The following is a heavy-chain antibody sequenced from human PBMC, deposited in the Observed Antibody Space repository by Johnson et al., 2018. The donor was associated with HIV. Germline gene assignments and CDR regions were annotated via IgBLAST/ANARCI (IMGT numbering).Heavy chain of an antibody. J-gene: IGHJ3*02. CDR2: ISRSGTTI. D-gene: IGHD6-13*01. CDR3: ARGHIHSSSWSLGAFDI. CDR1: GFTFSDYN. V-gene: IGHV3-11*01. Sequence: QVQLVESGGGFVKPGGSLRLSCATSGFTFSDYNMNWIRQAPGKGLEWISYISRSGTTIYYADSVKGRFTISRDNAKSSLSLQMNSLRADDTALYYCARGHIHSSSWSLGAFDIWGQGTMVTVSS.